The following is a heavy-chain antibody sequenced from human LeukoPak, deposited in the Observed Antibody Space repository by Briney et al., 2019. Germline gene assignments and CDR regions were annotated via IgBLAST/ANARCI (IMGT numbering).Heavy chain of an antibody. Sequence: SETLSLTCTVSGGSISSSSYYWGWIRQPPGKGLEWIGSIYYSGSTYYSPSLKSRVTISVDTSKNQFSLKLSSVTAADTAVYYCARGPYDSSGYYYDYYYYYGMDVWGQGTTVTVSS. CDR2: IYYSGST. D-gene: IGHD3-22*01. J-gene: IGHJ6*02. CDR3: ARGPYDSSGYYYDYYYYYGMDV. V-gene: IGHV4-39*07. CDR1: GGSISSSSYY.